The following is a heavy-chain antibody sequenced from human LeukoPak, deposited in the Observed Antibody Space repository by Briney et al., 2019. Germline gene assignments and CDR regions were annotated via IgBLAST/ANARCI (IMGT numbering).Heavy chain of an antibody. V-gene: IGHV3-33*01. Sequence: GGSLRLSCAASAASSSSYGMHWVRQAPGGGLGWGAVIWYDVSNKYYADSVKGRFTISRDNSKKTTYLQINSLMAEDTAVYYCARVGEGSSAWYYFDYWGQGTLVTVSS. CDR2: IWYDVSNK. D-gene: IGHD6-19*01. CDR1: AASSSSYG. J-gene: IGHJ4*02. CDR3: ARVGEGSSAWYYFDY.